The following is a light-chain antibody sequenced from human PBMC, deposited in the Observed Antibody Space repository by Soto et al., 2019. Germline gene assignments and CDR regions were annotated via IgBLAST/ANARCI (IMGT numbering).Light chain of an antibody. CDR3: QSYDSSLSGCYV. V-gene: IGLV1-40*01. J-gene: IGLJ1*01. Sequence: QSVLTQPPSVSGAPGQRVTISCTGSSSNIGAGYDVHWYQQLPGTAPKLLIYGNSNRPSGVPDRFSGSKSGTSASLAITGLQAEDEADYYWQSYDSSLSGCYVFVTGTNVPV. CDR2: GNS. CDR1: SSNIGAGYD.